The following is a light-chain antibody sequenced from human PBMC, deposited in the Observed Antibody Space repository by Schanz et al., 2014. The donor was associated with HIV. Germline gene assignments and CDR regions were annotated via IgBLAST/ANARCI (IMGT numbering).Light chain of an antibody. J-gene: IGKJ1*01. V-gene: IGKV1-5*03. Sequence: DIQMIQSPSTLSASVGDRLTITCRASQSISTWLAWYQQKPGKAPKVLIYKATTLESGVPSRFSGSGSGTEFTLTISSLQPDDSATYYCQHYDSYPWTFGQGTKVEI. CDR2: KAT. CDR1: QSISTW. CDR3: QHYDSYPWT.